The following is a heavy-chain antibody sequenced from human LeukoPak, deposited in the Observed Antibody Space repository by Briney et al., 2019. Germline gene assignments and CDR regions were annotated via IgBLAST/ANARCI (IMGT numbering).Heavy chain of an antibody. Sequence: PGGSLRLSCAASGFTFSSSWMTWVRQAPGKRLEWVASINQDGGEIHYVDSVKGRFTISRDNAKNSLYLQMNSLTAEDTAVHYCVRAHHPGGWFDPWGQGTLVTVSS. D-gene: IGHD3-10*01. CDR1: GFTFSSSW. CDR2: INQDGGEI. V-gene: IGHV3-7*04. J-gene: IGHJ5*02. CDR3: VRAHHPGGWFDP.